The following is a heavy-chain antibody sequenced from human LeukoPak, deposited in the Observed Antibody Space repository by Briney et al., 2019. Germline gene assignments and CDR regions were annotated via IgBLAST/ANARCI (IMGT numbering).Heavy chain of an antibody. CDR3: AKASAGSSWYLRDDY. Sequence: GGSLRLSCAASGFTFSSYAMSWVRQAPGKGLEWVSGMSDSGVSSYYADSVKGRFTISRDKSKNTLYLQMNSLRAEDTAVYYCAKASAGSSWYLRDDYWGQGTLVTVSS. CDR1: GFTFSSYA. V-gene: IGHV3-23*01. CDR2: MSDSGVSS. J-gene: IGHJ4*02. D-gene: IGHD6-13*01.